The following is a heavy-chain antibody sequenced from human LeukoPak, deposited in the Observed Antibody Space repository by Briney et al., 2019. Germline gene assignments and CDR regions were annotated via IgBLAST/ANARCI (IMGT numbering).Heavy chain of an antibody. CDR1: GGSFSGYY. J-gene: IGHJ3*01. CDR3: AREGSGHGIYCSGGSCYTPNDAFDV. D-gene: IGHD2-15*01. V-gene: IGHV4-4*07. CDR2: IYTSGST. Sequence: KPSETLSLTCAVYGGSFSGYYWSWIRQPAGKGLEWIGRIYTSGSTNYNPSLKSRITMSVDTSKNQFSLKLSSVTAADTAVYYCAREGSGHGIYCSGGSCYTPNDAFDVWGQGTMVTVSS.